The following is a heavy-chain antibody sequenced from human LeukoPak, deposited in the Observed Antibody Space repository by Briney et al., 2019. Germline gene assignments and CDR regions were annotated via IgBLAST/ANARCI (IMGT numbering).Heavy chain of an antibody. V-gene: IGHV4-34*01. Sequence: SETLSLTCAVYGASFSYDYWSWVRQAPGNGREWIGEINHSGSITNNPSLKGGVTISAEKSRSQFSLRLTSVTAADTAVYYCAKGVWAPRFDSWGQGTLVTVSS. J-gene: IGHJ5*01. CDR2: INHSGSI. CDR3: AKGVWAPRFDS. D-gene: IGHD7-27*01. CDR1: GASFSYDY.